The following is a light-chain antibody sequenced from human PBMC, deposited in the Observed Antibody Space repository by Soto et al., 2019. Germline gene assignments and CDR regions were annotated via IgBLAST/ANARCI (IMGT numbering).Light chain of an antibody. CDR1: QTIKNY. Sequence: DIQMTQSPNSLSASVGDRITIACRASQTIKNYLNWYQQKPGKAPRLLIFAASNLETGVPSRFSGSGSGTDFTLSVNDLQPEDFATYYCQQTYITPPWTFGQGT. V-gene: IGKV1-39*01. J-gene: IGKJ1*01. CDR3: QQTYITPPWT. CDR2: AAS.